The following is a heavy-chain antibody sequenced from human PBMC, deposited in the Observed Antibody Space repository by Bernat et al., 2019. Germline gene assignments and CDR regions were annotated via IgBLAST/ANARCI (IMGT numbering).Heavy chain of an antibody. D-gene: IGHD6-13*01. CDR3: VSSSSWYSHNDY. CDR2: IYYSGST. J-gene: IGHJ4*02. Sequence: QLQLQESGPGLVKPSETLSLTCTVSGGSISSSSYYWGWIRQPPGKGLEWIGSIYYSGSTYYNPSLKSRVTISVDTSKNQFSLKLSSVTAADTAVYYCVSSSSWYSHNDYWGQGTLVTVSS. V-gene: IGHV4-39*01. CDR1: GGSISSSSYY.